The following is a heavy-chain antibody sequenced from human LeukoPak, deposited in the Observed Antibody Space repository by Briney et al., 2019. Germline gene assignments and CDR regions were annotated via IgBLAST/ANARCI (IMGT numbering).Heavy chain of an antibody. CDR2: INQDGREA. D-gene: IGHD6-13*01. Sequence: GGSLRLSCAASGYIFSTYWMSWVRQAPGKGLEWVAKINQDGREAFYVDSVKGRFTISRDNAKKTLYLQMNSLRAEDTAVYYCASAQQLGYWGQGTLVTVSS. J-gene: IGHJ4*02. CDR3: ASAQQLGY. V-gene: IGHV3-7*03. CDR1: GYIFSTYW.